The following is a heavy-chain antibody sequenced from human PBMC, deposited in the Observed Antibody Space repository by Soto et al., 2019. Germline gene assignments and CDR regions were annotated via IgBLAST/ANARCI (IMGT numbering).Heavy chain of an antibody. CDR3: ARGLYDFWSGYYTAPCY. CDR2: IDSSGGST. V-gene: IGHV1-46*01. CDR1: GYTFTSYY. J-gene: IGHJ4*02. D-gene: IGHD3-3*01. Sequence: GASVKVSCKASGYTFTSYYMHWVRQAPGQGLEWMGIIDSSGGSTSYAQKFQGRVTMTRDTSTSTVYMELSSLRSEDTAVYYCARGLYDFWSGYYTAPCYWGQGTLVTVSS.